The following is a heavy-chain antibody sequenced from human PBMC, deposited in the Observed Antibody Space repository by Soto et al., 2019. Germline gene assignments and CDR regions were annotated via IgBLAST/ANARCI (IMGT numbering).Heavy chain of an antibody. CDR2: ISSASRAI. CDR1: GFTFSDYS. V-gene: IGHV3-48*02. D-gene: IGHD3-10*01. J-gene: IGHJ6*02. Sequence: EAQLVESGGGLVQPGGTLTLSCAASGFTFSDYSIFWLRQAPGKGLEWVSHISSASRAIYYADSVKGRFTVSRDNAENSLYLQMSSLADADTAVSYCARSPYYVGSGRLIVYYNMDAWGQGAMVNVSS. CDR3: ARSPYYVGSGRLIVYYNMDA.